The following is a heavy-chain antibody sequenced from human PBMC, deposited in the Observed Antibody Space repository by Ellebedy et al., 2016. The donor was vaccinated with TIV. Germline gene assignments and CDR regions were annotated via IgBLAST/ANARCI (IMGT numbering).Heavy chain of an antibody. CDR1: GITVSRQY. CDR2: IYSDGRT. D-gene: IGHD4-17*01. V-gene: IGHV3-53*01. J-gene: IGHJ4*02. Sequence: PGGSLRLSCAASGITVSRQYMSWVRQAPGKGLEWVSLIYSDGRTYYADSVKGRFTISRDNAKNSLYLQMNSLRAEDTAVYYCARDRGNPLYGDYGGDYWGQGTLVTVSS. CDR3: ARDRGNPLYGDYGGDY.